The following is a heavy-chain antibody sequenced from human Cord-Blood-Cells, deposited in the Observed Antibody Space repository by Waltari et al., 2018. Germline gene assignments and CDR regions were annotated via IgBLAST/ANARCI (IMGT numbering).Heavy chain of an antibody. D-gene: IGHD7-27*01. CDR2: INHSGST. CDR1: GGSFSGYY. V-gene: IGHV4-34*01. Sequence: QVQLQQWGAGLLKPSETLSLTCAVYGGSFSGYYWSWLSQPPGKGLEWIGEINHSGSTNYNPSLKSRVTISVDTSKNQFSLKLSSVTAADTAVYYCARGGVPLGIKGAFDIWGQGTMVTVSS. J-gene: IGHJ3*02. CDR3: ARGGVPLGIKGAFDI.